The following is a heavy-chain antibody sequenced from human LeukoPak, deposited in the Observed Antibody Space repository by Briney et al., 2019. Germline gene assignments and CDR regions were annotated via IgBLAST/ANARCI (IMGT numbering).Heavy chain of an antibody. Sequence: GASVKVSCKASGYTFTNSYIHWVRQAPGQVLEWMGLINPDGGNTNYAQNFQGRVTLTRDTSTSTVYMELSSLRSDDTAVYYCARDDTKQQQLVLDYWGQGTLVTVSS. CDR1: GYTFTNSY. D-gene: IGHD6-13*01. CDR3: ARDDTKQQQLVLDY. CDR2: INPDGGNT. V-gene: IGHV1-46*01. J-gene: IGHJ4*02.